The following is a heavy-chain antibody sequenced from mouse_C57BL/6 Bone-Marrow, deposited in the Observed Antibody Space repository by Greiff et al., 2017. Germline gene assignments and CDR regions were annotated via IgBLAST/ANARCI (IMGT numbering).Heavy chain of an antibody. CDR3: ARRFYGEGFAY. D-gene: IGHD1-2*01. CDR2: ISNGGGST. V-gene: IGHV5-12*01. J-gene: IGHJ3*01. CDR1: GFTFSDYY. Sequence: EVQGVESGGGLVQPGGSLKLSCAASGFTFSDYYMYWVRQTPEKRLEWVAYISNGGGSTYYPDTVKGRFTISRDNAKNTLYLQMSRLKSEDTAMYYCARRFYGEGFAYWGQGTLVTVSA.